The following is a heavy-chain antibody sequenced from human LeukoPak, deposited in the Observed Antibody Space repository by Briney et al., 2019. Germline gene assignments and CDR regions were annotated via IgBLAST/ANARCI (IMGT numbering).Heavy chain of an antibody. D-gene: IGHD2-15*01. CDR1: GYTFTSYG. CDR2: ISAYNGNT. J-gene: IGHJ5*02. V-gene: IGHV1-18*01. CDR3: ARDLFVVVVAATVGWFDP. Sequence: GASVKVSCKASGYTFTSYGISWVRQAPGQGLERMGWISAYNGNTNYAQKLQGRVTMTTDTSTSTAYMELRSLRSDDTAVYYCARDLFVVVVAATVGWFDPWGQGTLVTVSS.